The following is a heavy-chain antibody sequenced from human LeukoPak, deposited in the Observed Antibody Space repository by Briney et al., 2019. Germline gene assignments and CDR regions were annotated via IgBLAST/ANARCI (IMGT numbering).Heavy chain of an antibody. D-gene: IGHD5-18*01. Sequence: SGPTLVNPTETLTLTCTVSGFSLSNARTGVSWIRQPPGKALEWLAHIFWNDEKSYSTSLKSRLTISKDTSKSQVVLTMTNRDPVDTATYYCARIAPHTALVTNWFAPWGQGTLVTVSS. J-gene: IGHJ5*02. CDR3: ARIAPHTALVTNWFAP. V-gene: IGHV2-26*01. CDR1: GFSLSNARTG. CDR2: IFWNDEK.